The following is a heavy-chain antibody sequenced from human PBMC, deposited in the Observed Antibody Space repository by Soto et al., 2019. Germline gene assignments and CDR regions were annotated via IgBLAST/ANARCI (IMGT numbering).Heavy chain of an antibody. CDR2: IYYSGST. Sequence: SETLSLTCTVSGGSISSYYWSWIRQPPGKGLEWIGYIYYSGSTNYNPSLKSRVTISVDTSKNQFSLKLSSVTAADTAVYYCARTLRVDDAFDIWGQGTMVTVSS. CDR1: GGSISSYY. V-gene: IGHV4-59*01. J-gene: IGHJ3*02. D-gene: IGHD4-17*01. CDR3: ARTLRVDDAFDI.